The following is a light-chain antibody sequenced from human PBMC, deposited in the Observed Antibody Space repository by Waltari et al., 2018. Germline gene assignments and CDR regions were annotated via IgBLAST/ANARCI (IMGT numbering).Light chain of an antibody. J-gene: IGLJ3*02. CDR1: GSHIGAGFD. CDR2: GST. Sequence: QSVLTQAPSMSGAPGQRVTISCTGSGSHIGAGFDVPWYQQLPRAAPKLLIYGSTSRPLVLPDRFFGSTSGTSASLVIIGLQPEDEAVYYCQSYDTSLSVVFGGGTKLTVL. V-gene: IGLV1-40*01. CDR3: QSYDTSLSVV.